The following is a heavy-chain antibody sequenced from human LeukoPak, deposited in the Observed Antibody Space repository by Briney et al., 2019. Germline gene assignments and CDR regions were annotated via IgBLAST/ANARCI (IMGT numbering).Heavy chain of an antibody. V-gene: IGHV4-34*01. CDR3: ARGRKYYYGSGSFSNWFDP. J-gene: IGHJ5*02. CDR2: INHSGST. D-gene: IGHD3-10*01. Sequence: SETLSLTCAVYGGSFSGYYWSWIRQPPGKGLEWIGEINHSGSTNYNPSLKSRVTISVDTSKNQFPLKLSSVTAADTAVYYCARGRKYYYGSGSFSNWFDPWGQGTLVTVSS. CDR1: GGSFSGYY.